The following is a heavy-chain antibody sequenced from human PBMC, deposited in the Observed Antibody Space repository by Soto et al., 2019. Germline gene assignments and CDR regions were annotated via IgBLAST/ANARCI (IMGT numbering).Heavy chain of an antibody. CDR1: GFTFSSYS. CDR2: ISSSSSYI. CDR3: ARNNGDYGSGSYYNVFRNRLHYYYGMDV. Sequence: EVQLVESGGGLVKPGGSLRLSCAASGFTFSSYSMNWVRQAPGKGLEWVSSISSSSSYIYYADSVKGRFTISRDNAKNSLYLQMNSLRAEDTAVYYCARNNGDYGSGSYYNVFRNRLHYYYGMDVWGQGTTVTVSS. V-gene: IGHV3-21*01. J-gene: IGHJ6*02. D-gene: IGHD3-10*01.